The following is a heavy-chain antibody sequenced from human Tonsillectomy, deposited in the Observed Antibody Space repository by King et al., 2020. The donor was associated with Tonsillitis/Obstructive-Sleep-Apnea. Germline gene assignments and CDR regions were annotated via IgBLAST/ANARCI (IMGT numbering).Heavy chain of an antibody. Sequence: VQLQQSGPGLVKPSQTLSLTCAISGDSVSSNSAAWNWIRQSPSSGLEWLGRTYYRSKWYNDYAVSVKSRITINPDTSKNQFSLQLKSVTPEVTAVYYCARLSMDALDATDYWGQGTLVTVSA. V-gene: IGHV6-1*01. J-gene: IGHJ4*02. CDR1: GDSVSSNSAA. CDR2: TYYRSKWYN. D-gene: IGHD1-1*01. CDR3: ARLSMDALDATDY.